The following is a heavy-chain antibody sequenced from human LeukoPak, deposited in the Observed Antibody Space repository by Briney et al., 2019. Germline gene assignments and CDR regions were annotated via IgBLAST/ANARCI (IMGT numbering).Heavy chain of an antibody. D-gene: IGHD3/OR15-3a*01. Sequence: PSETLSLTCAVYGGSFSGYYWSWIRQPPGKGLEWIGEINHSGSTNYNPSLKSRVTISVDTSKNQFSLKLSSVTAADTAVYYCARDLRTDSSFSPFDYWGQGTLVTVSS. CDR3: ARDLRTDSSFSPFDY. CDR2: INHSGST. V-gene: IGHV4-34*01. CDR1: GGSFSGYY. J-gene: IGHJ4*02.